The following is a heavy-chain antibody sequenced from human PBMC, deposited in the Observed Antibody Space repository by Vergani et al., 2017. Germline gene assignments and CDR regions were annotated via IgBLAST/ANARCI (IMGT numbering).Heavy chain of an antibody. V-gene: IGHV3-30*19. CDR1: GFTFTNYD. J-gene: IGHJ3*02. CDR3: GRDAFKGKPDVVDI. CDR2: ISIDGSIT. D-gene: IGHD3-3*02. Sequence: QVQLVESGGGVVQPGRSLRVSCAGSGFTFTNYDMHWVRQAPGKGLEWVAAISIDGSITHYGDSVKGRVTITRDNSKNTLYLQMTSLRGDDTAIYYCGRDAFKGKPDVVDIWGKGTRVTVSS.